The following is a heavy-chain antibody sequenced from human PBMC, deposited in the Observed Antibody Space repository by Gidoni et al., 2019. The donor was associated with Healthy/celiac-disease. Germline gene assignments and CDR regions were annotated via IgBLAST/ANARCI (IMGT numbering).Heavy chain of an antibody. Sequence: EVQLVESGGGLVQPGGSLRPSCAASGFTFSSYAMSWVRQAPGKGLEWVSAISGSGGSTYYADSVKGRFTISRDNSKNTLYLQMNSLRAEDTAVYYCAKDVVVVVPAAVYNWFDPWGQGTLVTVSS. CDR1: GFTFSSYA. D-gene: IGHD2-2*01. V-gene: IGHV3-23*04. CDR2: ISGSGGST. CDR3: AKDVVVVVPAAVYNWFDP. J-gene: IGHJ5*02.